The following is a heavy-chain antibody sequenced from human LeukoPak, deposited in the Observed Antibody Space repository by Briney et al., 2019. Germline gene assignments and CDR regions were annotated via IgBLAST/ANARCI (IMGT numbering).Heavy chain of an antibody. Sequence: SETLSLTYAVSGYSISSGYYWGWIRQPPGQGLEWIGTIYLNGNTYYNPSLKSRVTISVDTSKNQFSLKLSSVTAADTAVYYCARVRYNYGDSDYWGQGTLVTVSS. CDR2: IYLNGNT. D-gene: IGHD5-18*01. V-gene: IGHV4-38-2*01. CDR3: ARVRYNYGDSDY. CDR1: GYSISSGYY. J-gene: IGHJ4*02.